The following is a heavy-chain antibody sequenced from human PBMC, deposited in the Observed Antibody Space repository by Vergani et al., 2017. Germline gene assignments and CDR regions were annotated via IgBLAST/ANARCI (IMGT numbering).Heavy chain of an antibody. J-gene: IGHJ4*02. D-gene: IGHD3-9*01. V-gene: IGHV4-39*07. CDR3: AKLPRGDILTGYYTLDFDS. CDR2: INHSGST. Sequence: QVQLQESGPGLVKPSETLSLTCTVSGGSISSGGFYWSWIRQPPEKGLEWIGEINHSGSTNYNPSLKSRVTISVDTSKNQFSLKLSSVTAADTAVYYCAKLPRGDILTGYYTLDFDSWGQGTLVTVSS. CDR1: GGSISSGGFY.